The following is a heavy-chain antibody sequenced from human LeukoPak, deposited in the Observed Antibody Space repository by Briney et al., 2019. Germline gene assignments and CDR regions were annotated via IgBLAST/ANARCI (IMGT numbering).Heavy chain of an antibody. CDR2: IFPGDSDT. Sequence: GESLKISCKGSGSSFTSYWIGWVRQMPGKGLEWMGIIFPGDSDTRYSPSFQGQVTMSADKSISTAYLQWSSLKASDSAIYYCARTQNWFDPWGQGTLVTVSS. CDR1: GSSFTSYW. V-gene: IGHV5-51*01. J-gene: IGHJ5*02. CDR3: ARTQNWFDP.